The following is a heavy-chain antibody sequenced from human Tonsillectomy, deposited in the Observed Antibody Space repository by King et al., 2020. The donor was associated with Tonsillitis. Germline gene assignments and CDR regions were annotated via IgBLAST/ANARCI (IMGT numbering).Heavy chain of an antibody. V-gene: IGHV3-30*03. CDR3: ETTGFIEVVSDY. D-gene: IGHD1-14*01. J-gene: IGHJ4*02. Sequence: VQLVESGGGVVQPGRSLRLSCAASGVPFSSYGMHWVRQAPGKGLEWVALISYDKKKKYYADPVKGRFTIPRDNSKNTLYLQMNSLRAEDTAVYYCETTGFIEVVSDYWGQGTLVTVSS. CDR1: GVPFSSYG. CDR2: ISYDKKKK.